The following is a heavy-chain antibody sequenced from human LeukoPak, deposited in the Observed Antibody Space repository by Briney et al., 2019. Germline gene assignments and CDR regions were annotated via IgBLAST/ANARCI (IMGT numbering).Heavy chain of an antibody. D-gene: IGHD6-13*01. CDR3: ARKAATGTNSWFGP. V-gene: IGHV3-33*01. CDR1: GFTFGSYG. Sequence: GGSLRLSCAASGFTFGSYGMHWVRQAPGKGLEWVALIWYDGSDKYYADSVKGRFTISRDNSKNTLYLQMNSLRAEDTAIYYCARKAATGTNSWFGPWGQGTLVTVSS. J-gene: IGHJ5*02. CDR2: IWYDGSDK.